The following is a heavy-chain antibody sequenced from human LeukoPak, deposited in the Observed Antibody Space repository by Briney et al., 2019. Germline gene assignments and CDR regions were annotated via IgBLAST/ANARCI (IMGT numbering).Heavy chain of an antibody. Sequence: GGSLRLSCAASGFTFSSYSMNWVRQAPGKGLEWVSSISSSSNYIYYADSMKGRFTISRDNAKNSLYLQMNSLRAEDTAVYYCARSSVVPEAFKYWGQGTLVTVSS. V-gene: IGHV3-21*01. CDR2: ISSSSNYI. CDR1: GFTFSSYS. D-gene: IGHD2-15*01. CDR3: ARSSVVPEAFKY. J-gene: IGHJ4*02.